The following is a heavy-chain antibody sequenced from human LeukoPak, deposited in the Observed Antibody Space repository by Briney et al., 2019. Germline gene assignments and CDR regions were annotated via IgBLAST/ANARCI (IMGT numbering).Heavy chain of an antibody. CDR3: AKVGVRINSGDY. D-gene: IGHD3-10*01. CDR2: IKGPHAQP. CDR1: GLAVSTSV. J-gene: IGHJ4*02. Sequence: GGSLRLSCATSGLAVSTSVIYWFRQAPGKGLEWVSDIKGPHAQPLYADSAKGRFSISRDDSKNTVYLEMNSLRAEDTALYYCAKVGVRINSGDYWGQGTLVTVSS. V-gene: IGHV3-23*01.